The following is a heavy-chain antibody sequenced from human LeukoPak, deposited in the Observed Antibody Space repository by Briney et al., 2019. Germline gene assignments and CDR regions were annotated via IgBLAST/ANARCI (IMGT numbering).Heavy chain of an antibody. J-gene: IGHJ3*02. Sequence: GASVKVSCKASGYTFTSYGISWVRQAPGQGLEWMGWISAYNGNTNYAQKPQGRVTMTTDTSTSTAYMELSSLRSEDTAFYYCARNENYDFWSGYSACDIWGQGTMVTVSS. CDR3: ARNENYDFWSGYSACDI. D-gene: IGHD3-3*01. CDR1: GYTFTSYG. CDR2: ISAYNGNT. V-gene: IGHV1-18*01.